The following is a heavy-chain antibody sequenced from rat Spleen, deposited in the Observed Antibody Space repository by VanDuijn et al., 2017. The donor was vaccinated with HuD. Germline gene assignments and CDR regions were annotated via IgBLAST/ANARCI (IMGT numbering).Heavy chain of an antibody. CDR1: GFTFSDYN. J-gene: IGHJ2*01. CDR3: TTDNSGYDFDY. D-gene: IGHD4-3*01. Sequence: EVQLVESGGGLVQPGRSLTLSCAASGFTFSDYNMAWVRQAPKKGLEWVATILYDGSRTYYRDSVKGRFTLSRDNAKSTLYLQMDSLRSEDTATYYCTTDNSGYDFDYWGQGVMATVSS. V-gene: IGHV5S10*01. CDR2: ILYDGSRT.